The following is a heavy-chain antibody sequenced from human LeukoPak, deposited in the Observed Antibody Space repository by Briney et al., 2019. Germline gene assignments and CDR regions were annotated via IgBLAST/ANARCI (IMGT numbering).Heavy chain of an antibody. J-gene: IGHJ6*02. Sequence: PGGSLRLSCAASGFTFSSCGMHWVRQAPGKGLEWVAVISNDGDKKYCVESVKGRFIISRDNSKNTLYLEMNSLGVEDTTTYYCARARTFGSDSYYHKRIYYFYYAMDVWGQGTTVTVSS. CDR3: ARARTFGSDSYYHKRIYYFYYAMDV. CDR2: ISNDGDKK. CDR1: GFTFSSCG. V-gene: IGHV3-30*19. D-gene: IGHD3-10*01.